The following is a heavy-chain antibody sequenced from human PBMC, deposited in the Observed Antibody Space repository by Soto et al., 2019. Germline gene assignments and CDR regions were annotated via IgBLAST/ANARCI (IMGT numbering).Heavy chain of an antibody. Sequence: VQLVESGGGVVQPGRSLRLSCAASGFTFSSYAMHWVRQAPGKGLEWVAVISYDGSNKYYADSVKGRFTISRDNSKNTLYLQMNSLRAEDTAVYYCASPDDYYDSSGYFGLDYWGQGTLVTVSS. CDR1: GFTFSSYA. J-gene: IGHJ4*02. CDR2: ISYDGSNK. V-gene: IGHV3-30-3*01. CDR3: ASPDDYYDSSGYFGLDY. D-gene: IGHD3-22*01.